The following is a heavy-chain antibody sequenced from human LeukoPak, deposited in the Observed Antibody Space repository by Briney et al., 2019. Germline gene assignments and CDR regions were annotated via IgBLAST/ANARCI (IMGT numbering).Heavy chain of an antibody. CDR3: ARGSYSGYDSHYYYYHMDV. CDR2: IIPIFGTA. Sequence: GASVKVSCKASGGTFSGYAISWVRQAPGQGLEWMGGIIPIFGTANYAQKFQGRVTITADESTSTAYMELSSLRSEDTAVYYCARGSYSGYDSHYYYYHMDVWGKGTTVTVSS. CDR1: GGTFSGYA. J-gene: IGHJ6*03. D-gene: IGHD5-12*01. V-gene: IGHV1-69*13.